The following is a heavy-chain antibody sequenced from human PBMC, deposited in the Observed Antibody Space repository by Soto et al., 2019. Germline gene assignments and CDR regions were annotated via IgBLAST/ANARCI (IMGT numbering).Heavy chain of an antibody. CDR1: GFTFSSYS. D-gene: IGHD5-12*01. V-gene: IGHV3-21*01. CDR3: ARDGWLQFRYFDY. CDR2: ISSSSSYI. Sequence: GGSLRLSCAASGFTFSSYSMNWVRQAPGKGLEWVSSISSSSSYIYYADSVKGRFTISRDNAKNSLYLQMNSLRAEDTAVYYCARDGWLQFRYFDYWGQGTLVTSPQ. J-gene: IGHJ4*02.